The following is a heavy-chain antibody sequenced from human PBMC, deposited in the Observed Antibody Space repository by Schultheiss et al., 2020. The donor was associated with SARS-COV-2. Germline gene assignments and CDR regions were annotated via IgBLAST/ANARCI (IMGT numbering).Heavy chain of an antibody. V-gene: IGHV4-34*01. CDR1: GGSFSGYY. CDR2: INYSGST. Sequence: SETLSLTCAVYGGSFSGYYWSWIRQHPGKGLEWIGYINYSGSTYYNPSLKSRVTISVDTSKNQFSLKLSSVTAADTAVYYCARLSPYYDFWSGYQGPYYYGMDVWGQGTTVTVSS. CDR3: ARLSPYYDFWSGYQGPYYYGMDV. J-gene: IGHJ6*02. D-gene: IGHD3-3*01.